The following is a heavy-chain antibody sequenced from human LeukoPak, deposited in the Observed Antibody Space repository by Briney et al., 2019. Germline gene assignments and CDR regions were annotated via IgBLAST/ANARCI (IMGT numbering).Heavy chain of an antibody. D-gene: IGHD3-9*01. Sequence: PSETLSLTCAVSGGSISSSNWWSWVRQPPGKGLEWIGEIYHSGSTNYNPSLKSRVTISVDKSKNQFSLKLSSVTAADTAVYYCATLGDILTGYYLSDYWGQGTLVTVSS. CDR3: ATLGDILTGYYLSDY. V-gene: IGHV4-4*02. CDR2: IYHSGST. J-gene: IGHJ4*02. CDR1: GGSISSSNW.